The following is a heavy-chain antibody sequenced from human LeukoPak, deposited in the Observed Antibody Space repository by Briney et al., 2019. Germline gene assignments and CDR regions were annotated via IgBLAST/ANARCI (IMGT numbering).Heavy chain of an antibody. CDR1: GFAFSSYE. J-gene: IGHJ6*02. V-gene: IGHV3-48*03. CDR3: ASPGENYYYYYYGMDV. D-gene: IGHD3-10*01. Sequence: GGSLRLSCAASGFAFSSYEMNWVRQAPGKGLEWVSYISGSGSTIYYADSVKGRFTISRDNAKNSLYLQMNSLRAEDTAVYYCASPGENYYYYYYGMDVWGQGTTVTVSS. CDR2: ISGSGSTI.